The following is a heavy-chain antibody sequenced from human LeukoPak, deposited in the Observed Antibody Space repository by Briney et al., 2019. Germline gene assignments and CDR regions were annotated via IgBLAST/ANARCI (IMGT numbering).Heavy chain of an antibody. Sequence: SETLSLTCTVSGGSISSYYWSWIRQPSGKGLEWIGYIYYSGSTNYNPSLKSRVTISVDTSKNQFSLKLSSVTAADTAVYYCARDRGPPYYYYYYGMDVWGQGTTVTVSS. J-gene: IGHJ6*02. CDR3: ARDRGPPYYYYYYGMDV. CDR1: GGSISSYY. CDR2: IYYSGST. D-gene: IGHD3-10*01. V-gene: IGHV4-59*01.